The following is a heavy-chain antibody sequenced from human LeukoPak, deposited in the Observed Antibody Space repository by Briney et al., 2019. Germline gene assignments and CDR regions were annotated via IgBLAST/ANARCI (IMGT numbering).Heavy chain of an antibody. CDR3: ARNSVPSFYSDTSGYFYY. CDR2: INHSGST. Sequence: SETLSLTCGVSGGSFSGYYFSWVRQSPENGLEWIGEINHSGSTNYNPSLKSRVTISVDTAKKQISLKLNSVTAADTAVYYCARNSVPSFYSDTSGYFYYWGQGTLVTVSS. V-gene: IGHV4-34*01. CDR1: GGSFSGYY. D-gene: IGHD3-22*01. J-gene: IGHJ4*02.